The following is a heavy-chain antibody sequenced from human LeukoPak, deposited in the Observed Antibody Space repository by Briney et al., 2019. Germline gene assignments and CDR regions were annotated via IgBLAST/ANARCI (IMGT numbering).Heavy chain of an antibody. CDR2: IYYSGST. Sequence: PSETLSLTCTVSGGSISSSSYYWGWIRQPPGKGLEWIGSIYYSGSTYYNPSLKSRVTISVNTSKNQLSLKLSSVTAADTAVYYCARESYYYDSSRAFDIWGQGTMVTVSS. D-gene: IGHD3-22*01. CDR1: GGSISSSSYY. CDR3: ARESYYYDSSRAFDI. J-gene: IGHJ3*02. V-gene: IGHV4-39*07.